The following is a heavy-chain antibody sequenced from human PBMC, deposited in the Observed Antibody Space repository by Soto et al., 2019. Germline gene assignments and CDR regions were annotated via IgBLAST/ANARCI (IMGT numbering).Heavy chain of an antibody. CDR1: GFPFSTYA. CDR3: AKNWDTTFSSSSH. Sequence: EVQLLESGGGLVQPGGSLRLSCAASGFPFSTYAMTWVRQAPGKGLEWVSAISGSGGSTYYADSVKGRFTISRDKSKSTLFLQMNSLGAEDTAVYYFAKNWDTTFSSSSHWGQGALVTVSS. J-gene: IGHJ4*02. D-gene: IGHD6-6*01. CDR2: ISGSGGST. V-gene: IGHV3-23*01.